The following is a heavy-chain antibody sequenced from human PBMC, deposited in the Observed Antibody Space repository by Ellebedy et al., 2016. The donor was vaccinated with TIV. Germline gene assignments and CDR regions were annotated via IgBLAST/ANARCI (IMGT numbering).Heavy chain of an antibody. D-gene: IGHD5-18*01. CDR1: GFTFGDYA. J-gene: IGHJ4*02. V-gene: IGHV3-49*03. CDR3: NRPLGRGYSYGYVY. Sequence: GESLKISXTASGFTFGDYAMSWFRQAPGKGLEWVGFIRSKAYGGTTEYAASVKGRFTISRDDSKSIAYLQMNSLKTEDTAVYYCNRPLGRGYSYGYVYWGQGTLVTVSS. CDR2: IRSKAYGGTT.